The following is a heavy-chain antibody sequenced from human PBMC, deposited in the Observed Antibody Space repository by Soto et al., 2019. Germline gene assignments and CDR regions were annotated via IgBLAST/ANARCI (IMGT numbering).Heavy chain of an antibody. CDR2: ISGSGNIT. Sequence: GWSLRLSCASSVFTFISHEMNWVRQAPGKGLEWISYISGSGNITYYADSVKGRFTISRDNAQKSLYLQMNSLRVEDTAVYYCARGGVYWGQGTLVTVSS. CDR1: VFTFISHE. J-gene: IGHJ4*02. D-gene: IGHD2-8*01. CDR3: ARGGVY. V-gene: IGHV3-48*03.